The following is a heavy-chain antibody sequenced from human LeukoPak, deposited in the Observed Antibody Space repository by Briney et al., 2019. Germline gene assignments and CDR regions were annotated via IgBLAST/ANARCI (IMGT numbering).Heavy chain of an antibody. CDR2: INPNSGGT. CDR3: ARDRRVDGGSRLRLDY. J-gene: IGHJ4*02. CDR1: GYTFTGYY. Sequence: ASVKVSCKASGYTFTGYYMHWVRQAPGQGLEWMGWINPNSGGTNYAQKFQGRVTMTRDTSISTAYMELSRLRSDDTAVYYCARDRRVDGGSRLRLDYWGQGTLVTVSS. D-gene: IGHD1-26*01. V-gene: IGHV1-2*02.